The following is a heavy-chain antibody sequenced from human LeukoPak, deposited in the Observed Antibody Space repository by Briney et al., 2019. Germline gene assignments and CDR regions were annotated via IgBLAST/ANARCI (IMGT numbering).Heavy chain of an antibody. V-gene: IGHV3-21*01. CDR2: INSSSSYI. D-gene: IGHD4-17*01. Sequence: GGSLRLSCAASGFTFSSYSMNWVRQAPGKGREWVSSINSSSSYIYYADSVKGRFTISRDNAKNSLYLQMNSLRAEDTAVYYCAHWATTVTTDYYMAVWGKGTTVTVSS. CDR1: GFTFSSYS. J-gene: IGHJ6*03. CDR3: AHWATTVTTDYYMAV.